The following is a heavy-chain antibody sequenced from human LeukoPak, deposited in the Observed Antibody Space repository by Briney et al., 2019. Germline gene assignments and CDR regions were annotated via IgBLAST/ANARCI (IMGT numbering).Heavy chain of an antibody. Sequence: GGSLRLSCTASGFTFGDYAMSWVRQAPGKGLEWVGFIRSKAYGGTTEYAASVKGRFTISRDDSKSIAYLQMNSLKTEDTAVYYCTRGKHSGYDSYYWGQGTLVTVSS. D-gene: IGHD5-12*01. J-gene: IGHJ4*02. V-gene: IGHV3-49*04. CDR3: TRGKHSGYDSYY. CDR2: IRSKAYGGTT. CDR1: GFTFGDYA.